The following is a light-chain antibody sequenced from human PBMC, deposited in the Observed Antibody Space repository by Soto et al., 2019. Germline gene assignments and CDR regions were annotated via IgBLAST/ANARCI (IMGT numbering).Light chain of an antibody. J-gene: IGKJ3*01. V-gene: IGKV3-20*01. Sequence: EIVLTQSPATLSLSPAERATLSCRASQSVNSGYLAWFQQKRCRSPRLLIYGTSGRATSIADRFSGNGSRTDFTRTVSRLEPEDLGVYYCQQYGVSVFTFGPGTKVEIK. CDR3: QQYGVSVFT. CDR1: QSVNSGY. CDR2: GTS.